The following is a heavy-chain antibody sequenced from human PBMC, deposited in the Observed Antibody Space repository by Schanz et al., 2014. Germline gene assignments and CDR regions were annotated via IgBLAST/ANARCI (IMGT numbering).Heavy chain of an antibody. CDR2: IIPVLNIA. CDR3: VRGRGCTGGSCYSWFDL. J-gene: IGHJ5*02. CDR1: GGTFSSYT. V-gene: IGHV1-69*02. Sequence: QLQLVQSGAEVKKPGSSVKVSCKLSGGTFSSYTISWMRQAPGQGLEWMGKIIPVLNIATYAQRFQGRVSITADTSTNTAYMELSSLRSEDTAVYYCVRGRGCTGGSCYSWFDLWGQGTLVTVAS. D-gene: IGHD2-15*01.